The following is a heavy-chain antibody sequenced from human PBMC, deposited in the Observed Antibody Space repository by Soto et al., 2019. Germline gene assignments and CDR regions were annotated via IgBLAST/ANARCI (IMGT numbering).Heavy chain of an antibody. CDR2: ISVTGGNT. J-gene: IGHJ5*02. CDR1: GFTFGSYA. Sequence: EVQLVESGGALVQPGRSLSLSCVASGFTFGSYAMYWVRQAPGKGLEWVSVISVTGGNTYYADSVKGRFTIARDNSKNLLYLQMHRLRAEDTAVYFCAKAFKHCNTTRCSRLKDNWLDAWGQGTPVTVSS. V-gene: IGHV3-23*04. D-gene: IGHD2-2*01. CDR3: AKAFKHCNTTRCSRLKDNWLDA.